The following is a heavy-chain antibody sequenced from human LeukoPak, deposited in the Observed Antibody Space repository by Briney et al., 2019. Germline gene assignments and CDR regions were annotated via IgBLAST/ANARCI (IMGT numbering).Heavy chain of an antibody. CDR3: AISDSGYSYGYFDY. CDR2: IYYSGSA. V-gene: IGHV4-59*01. D-gene: IGHD5-18*01. Sequence: PETPSLTRAVPVDSISSYNWCWIWQPPRERLGRIGYIYYSGSASYHPSLPSRVPMSLDTSKNQFSLKLSSVSAADTAVYYGAISDSGYSYGYFDYWGQGTLVTVSS. CDR1: VDSISSYN. J-gene: IGHJ4*02.